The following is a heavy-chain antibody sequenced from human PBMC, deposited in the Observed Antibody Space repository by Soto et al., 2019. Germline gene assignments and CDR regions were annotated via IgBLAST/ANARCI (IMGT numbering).Heavy chain of an antibody. CDR2: ISYDGSNK. Sequence: PGGSLRLSCAASGFTFSSYAMHWVRQAPGKGLEWVAVISYDGSNKYYADSVKGRFTISRDNSKNTLYLQMNSLRAEDTAVYYCARDPFDHLPQLDYYYGMDVWGQGTTVTVSS. D-gene: IGHD1-1*01. J-gene: IGHJ6*02. CDR3: ARDPFDHLPQLDYYYGMDV. CDR1: GFTFSSYA. V-gene: IGHV3-30-3*01.